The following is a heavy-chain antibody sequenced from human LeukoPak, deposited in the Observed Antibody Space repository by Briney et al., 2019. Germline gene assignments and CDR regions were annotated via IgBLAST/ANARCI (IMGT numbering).Heavy chain of an antibody. D-gene: IGHD5-18*01. CDR3: AKGGYTYGGRLFDY. V-gene: IGHV3-43*02. Sequence: GGSLRLSCAVSGFTFDDYVMHWVRHAPGKGLECVSFISGDGCATYYGDSAKGRFTISRDNGRKSQYLLMDSLRTEDTALYYCAKGGYTYGGRLFDYWGQGTLVTVSS. J-gene: IGHJ4*02. CDR1: GFTFDDYV. CDR2: ISGDGCAT.